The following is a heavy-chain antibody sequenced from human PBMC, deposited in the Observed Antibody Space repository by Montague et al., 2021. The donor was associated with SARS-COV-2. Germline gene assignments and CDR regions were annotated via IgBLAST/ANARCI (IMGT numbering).Heavy chain of an antibody. Sequence: SETLSLTCAVYGGSFSGYYWGWIRQPPGKGLEWIGEINHSGSTNDNPSLKSRVTISVDTSKNQFSLKLSSVTAADTAVYYCARARQDVVVPALGIGAYYYYYYMDVWGKGTTVTVSS. J-gene: IGHJ6*03. CDR1: GGSFSGYY. CDR3: ARARQDVVVPALGIGAYYYYYYMDV. CDR2: INHSGST. V-gene: IGHV4-34*01. D-gene: IGHD2-2*01.